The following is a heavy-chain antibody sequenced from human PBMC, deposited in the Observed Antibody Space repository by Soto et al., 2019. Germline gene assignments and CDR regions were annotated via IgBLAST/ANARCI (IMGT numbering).Heavy chain of an antibody. CDR3: AREGLEEVGTFLDF. CDR2: ISNSGRDT. J-gene: IGHJ4*01. Sequence: GGSLGLSCEPSGVTFSRYAIIWVRRAPGKGLEWVSGISNSGRDTYYADSVKGRLTISRDNSKNTLFLQMNSLRAEDAASYYCAREGLEEVGTFLDFWRHGILVTVSA. D-gene: IGHD3-16*01. V-gene: IGHV3-23*01. CDR1: GVTFSRYA.